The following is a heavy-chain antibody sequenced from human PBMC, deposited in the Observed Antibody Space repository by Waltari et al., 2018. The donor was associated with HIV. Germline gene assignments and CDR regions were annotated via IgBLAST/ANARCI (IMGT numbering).Heavy chain of an antibody. Sequence: QLVESGGDLVQPGGSLRLSCGASGFLLGDQYLGWVRQASGKGLEWIGRVRRAVRSFSAFYAASMEGRFTISRDDSKNSFYLQMNSLKPEDTAVYYCARGGNPGKVLDLWGQGIRVTVSS. V-gene: IGHV3-72*01. CDR1: GFLLGDQY. J-gene: IGHJ5*02. CDR2: VRRAVRSFSA. CDR3: ARGGNPGKVLDL. D-gene: IGHD1-26*01.